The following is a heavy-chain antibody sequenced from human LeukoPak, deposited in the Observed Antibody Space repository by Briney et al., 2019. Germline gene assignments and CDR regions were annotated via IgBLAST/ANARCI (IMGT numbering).Heavy chain of an antibody. CDR1: GGSISSYY. CDR3: ARVQYCSTTSCPIDP. Sequence: SETLSLTCTVSGGSISSYYWSWIRQPPGKGLEWVGYIYNSGSTNYNPSLKSRVTISVDTSKNQFSLKMSSVTAADTAVYYCARVQYCSTTSCPIDPWGQETLVTASS. D-gene: IGHD2-2*01. J-gene: IGHJ5*02. CDR2: IYNSGST. V-gene: IGHV4-59*01.